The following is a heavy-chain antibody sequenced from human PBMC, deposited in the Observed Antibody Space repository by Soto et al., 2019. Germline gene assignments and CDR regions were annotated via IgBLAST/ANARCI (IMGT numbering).Heavy chain of an antibody. CDR1: GGSISSSSYF. Sequence: PSETLSLTCSVSGGSISSSSYFWGWIRQPPGKGLEWIGSIYYSGSTYYNPSLKSRVTVSVDTSKNQFCLKLSSVTAADTAVYYCARHPSDFWFDPWGQGTLVTVSS. V-gene: IGHV4-39*01. CDR3: ARHPSDFWFDP. CDR2: IYYSGST. J-gene: IGHJ5*02. D-gene: IGHD2-21*02.